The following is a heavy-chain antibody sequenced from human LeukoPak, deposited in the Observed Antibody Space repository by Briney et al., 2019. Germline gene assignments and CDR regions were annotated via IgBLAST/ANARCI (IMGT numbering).Heavy chain of an antibody. CDR3: AKVSGDYVWGSYRYRDY. CDR1: GFIFSRDS. D-gene: IGHD3-16*02. J-gene: IGHJ4*02. Sequence: GGSLRLSCAASGFIFSRDSMNWVRQAPGRGLEWISYISRDSDIRYYADSVRGRFHISRDNARNSLYLQMNSLRAEDTAVYYCAKVSGDYVWGSYRYRDYWGQGTLVTVSS. CDR2: ISRDSDIR. V-gene: IGHV3-48*01.